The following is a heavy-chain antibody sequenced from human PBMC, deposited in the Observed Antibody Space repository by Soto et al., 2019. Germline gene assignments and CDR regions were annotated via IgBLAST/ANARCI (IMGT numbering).Heavy chain of an antibody. Sequence: PSETLSLTCTVSGASISTGGYYWSWIRQHPGKGLEWIGYIYHSGTTYYNPSLKSRVTISVDTSKNQFSLKLSSVTAADTAVYYCANMGIVATNSPYYYYYGMDVWGQGTTVTVSS. J-gene: IGHJ6*02. CDR3: ANMGIVATNSPYYYYYGMDV. CDR2: IYHSGTT. CDR1: GASISTGGYY. D-gene: IGHD5-12*01. V-gene: IGHV4-31*03.